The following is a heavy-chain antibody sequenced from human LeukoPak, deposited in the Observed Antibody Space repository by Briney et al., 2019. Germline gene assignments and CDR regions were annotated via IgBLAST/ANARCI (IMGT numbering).Heavy chain of an antibody. CDR3: AREGPSGDYDR. D-gene: IGHD4-17*01. CDR2: INPNSGNT. J-gene: IGHJ2*01. Sequence: GASVKVSCKASGYTFTSYDINWVRQATGQGLEWMGWINPNSGNTGYAQKFQGRVTMTRDTSTSTVYMELSSLRSEDTAVYYCAREGPSGDYDRWGRGTLVTVSS. CDR1: GYTFTSYD. V-gene: IGHV1-8*02.